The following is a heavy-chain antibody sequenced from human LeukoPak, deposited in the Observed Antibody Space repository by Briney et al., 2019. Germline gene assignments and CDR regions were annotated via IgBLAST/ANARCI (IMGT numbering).Heavy chain of an antibody. D-gene: IGHD2-2*01. CDR2: INHSGST. CDR1: GGSFSGYY. Sequence: SETLSLTCAVYGGSFSGYYWSWIRQPPGKGLEWIGEINHSGSTNYNPSLKSRVTMSVDTSKNQFSLKLTSVTAADTAVYYCASSYCSSTTCYDYWGQGTLVTVSS. V-gene: IGHV4-34*01. J-gene: IGHJ4*02. CDR3: ASSYCSSTTCYDY.